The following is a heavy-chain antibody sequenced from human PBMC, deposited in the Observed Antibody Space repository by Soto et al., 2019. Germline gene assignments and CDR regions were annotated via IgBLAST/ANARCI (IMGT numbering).Heavy chain of an antibody. V-gene: IGHV1-2*02. CDR3: ARDSIAAAGTDYGMDV. CDR1: GYTFTGYY. Sequence: GASVKVSCKASGYTFTGYYMHWVRQAPGQGLEWMGWINPNSGGTNYAQKFRGRVTMTRDTSISTAYMELSRLRSDDTAVYYCARDSIAAAGTDYGMDVWGQGTTVTVSS. D-gene: IGHD6-13*01. J-gene: IGHJ6*02. CDR2: INPNSGGT.